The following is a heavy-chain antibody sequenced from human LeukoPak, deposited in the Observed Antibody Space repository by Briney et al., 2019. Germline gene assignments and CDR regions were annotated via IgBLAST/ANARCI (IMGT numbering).Heavy chain of an antibody. Sequence: GGSLRLSCAAPGFTFSSYAMSWVRQAPGKGLEWVSAISGSGGSTYYADSVKGRFTISRDNSKNTLYLQMNSLRAEDTAVYYCANQYSNAPFDYWGQGTLVTVSS. D-gene: IGHD4-11*01. CDR3: ANQYSNAPFDY. CDR2: ISGSGGST. J-gene: IGHJ4*02. CDR1: GFTFSSYA. V-gene: IGHV3-23*01.